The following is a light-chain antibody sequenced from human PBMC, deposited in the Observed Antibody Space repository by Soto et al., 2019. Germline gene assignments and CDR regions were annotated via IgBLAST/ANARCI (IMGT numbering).Light chain of an antibody. CDR3: QQYSSWPLT. CDR1: QSVSTK. J-gene: IGKJ4*01. CDR2: GAS. V-gene: IGKV3-15*01. Sequence: EIVMTQSPATLSVSPGERATLSCMATQSVSTKLAWYQQKPGQAPRLLIYGASTGATGIPARFSGSGSGTEFTLIISSLQSEDFAVYYCQQYSSWPLTFGGGTKVEIK.